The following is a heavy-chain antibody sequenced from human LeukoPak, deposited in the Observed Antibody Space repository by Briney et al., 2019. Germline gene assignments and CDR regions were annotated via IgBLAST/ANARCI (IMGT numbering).Heavy chain of an antibody. Sequence: ASVKVSCKAPGYTFTSYAMHWVRQAPGQRLEWMGWINAGNGNTKYSQKFQGRVTITRDTSASTAYMELSSLRSEDTAVYYCARDREELRYFDWLLFDYWGQGTLVTVSS. V-gene: IGHV1-3*01. CDR3: ARDREELRYFDWLLFDY. J-gene: IGHJ4*02. D-gene: IGHD3-9*01. CDR2: INAGNGNT. CDR1: GYTFTSYA.